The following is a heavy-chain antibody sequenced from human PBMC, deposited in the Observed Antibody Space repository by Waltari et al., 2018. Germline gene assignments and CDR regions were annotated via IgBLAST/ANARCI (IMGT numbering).Heavy chain of an antibody. V-gene: IGHV1-18*01. CDR3: ASGVVVITKGDYYYYGMDV. CDR1: GYTFTSYG. Sequence: QVQLVQSGAEVKKPGASVKVSCKASGYTFTSYGISWVRQAPGQGLEWMGWIRAYNGNKNYAQKRKGRVTMTTDTSTSTAYMELRSLRSDDTAVYYCASGVVVITKGDYYYYGMDVWGQGTTVTVSS. J-gene: IGHJ6*02. D-gene: IGHD3-22*01. CDR2: IRAYNGNK.